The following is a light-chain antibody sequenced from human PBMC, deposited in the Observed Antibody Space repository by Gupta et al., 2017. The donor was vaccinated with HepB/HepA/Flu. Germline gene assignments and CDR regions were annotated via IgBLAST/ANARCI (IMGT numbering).Light chain of an antibody. CDR3: QVWDGSVDHPV. CDR1: NIGTKG. Sequence: SYVLTPPPSLSVAPGQTAKMPCEGNNIGTKGVHWYQQNPGKAPVLVIYSGGDRPSGSSERLSGSNSGSTATLTITRVEAGDEADYYCQVWDGSVDHPVFGGGTQLTVL. CDR2: SGG. V-gene: IGLV3-21*04. J-gene: IGLJ3*02.